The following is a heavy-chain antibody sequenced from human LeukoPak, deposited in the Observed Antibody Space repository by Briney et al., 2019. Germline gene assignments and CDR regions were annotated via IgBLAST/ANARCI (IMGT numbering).Heavy chain of an antibody. Sequence: GGSLRLSCAASGFTFSSYSMNWVRQAPGKGLEWVSSISSSSSYIYYADSVKGRFTISRDNAKNSLYLQMNSLRAEDTAVYYCARDSRRSGSSENFDYWGQGTLVTVSS. V-gene: IGHV3-21*01. D-gene: IGHD3-10*01. J-gene: IGHJ4*02. CDR3: ARDSRRSGSSENFDY. CDR1: GFTFSSYS. CDR2: ISSSSSYI.